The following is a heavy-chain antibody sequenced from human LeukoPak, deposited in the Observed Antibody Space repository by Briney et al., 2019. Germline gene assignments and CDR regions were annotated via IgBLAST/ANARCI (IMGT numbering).Heavy chain of an antibody. V-gene: IGHV4-59*01. CDR1: GGSISSNY. CDR3: ARGRANDYRVDY. D-gene: IGHD4-11*01. J-gene: IGHJ4*02. Sequence: SETLSLNCTVSGGSISSNYWVWIRQPPGNGLVWIGNIYYSGSTNYDPSLNSRVTISVDTSKNQFSLKLSSVTAADTAVYYCARGRANDYRVDYWGQGTLVTVSS. CDR2: IYYSGST.